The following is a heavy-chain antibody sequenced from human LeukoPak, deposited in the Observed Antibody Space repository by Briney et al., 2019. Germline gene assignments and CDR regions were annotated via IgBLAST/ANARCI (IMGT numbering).Heavy chain of an antibody. Sequence: GGSLRLSCAVSGSTFSSYGMHWVRQAPGKGLEWVAIIWNDGSNKYYADSVKGRFTISRDDSKDTLYLQMNSLRADDTAVYYCARYSTNWIDFWGQGTLVTVSS. CDR3: ARYSTNWIDF. CDR1: GSTFSSYG. V-gene: IGHV3-33*01. CDR2: IWNDGSNK. D-gene: IGHD6-13*01. J-gene: IGHJ4*02.